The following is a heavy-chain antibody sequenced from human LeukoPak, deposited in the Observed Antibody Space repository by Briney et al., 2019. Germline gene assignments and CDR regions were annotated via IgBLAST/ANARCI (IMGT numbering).Heavy chain of an antibody. D-gene: IGHD3-22*01. Sequence: SETLSLSCTVSGDSITGSSYYWGWIRQPPGKGLEWIGSMFYSGSTYSNPSLKSRVTISVDTSKNQFSLKLSSVTAADTAVYYCARHYYDSTGYYYFDYWGQGTLVTVSS. CDR2: MFYSGST. V-gene: IGHV4-39*01. J-gene: IGHJ4*02. CDR1: GDSITGSSYY. CDR3: ARHYYDSTGYYYFDY.